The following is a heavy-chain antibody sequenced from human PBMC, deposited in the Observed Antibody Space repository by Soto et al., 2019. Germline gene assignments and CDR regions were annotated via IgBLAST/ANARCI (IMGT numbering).Heavy chain of an antibody. CDR3: AREGPVAFRGTWHFAY. V-gene: IGHV3-30*01. J-gene: IGHJ4*02. D-gene: IGHD5-12*01. CDR2: MSFDGTTK. Sequence: QVQLVESGGGVVQPGRSLRLSCAASGFTFSNFAMHWLRQAPGKGLEWVAVMSFDGTTKFYADSVKGRFTVSRDNSQKTLYLQVNSLRDEDTAVYYCAREGPVAFRGTWHFAYWGQGTLVTVSS. CDR1: GFTFSNFA.